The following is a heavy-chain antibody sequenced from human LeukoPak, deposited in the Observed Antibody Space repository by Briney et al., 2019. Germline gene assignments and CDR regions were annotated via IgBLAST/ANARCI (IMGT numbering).Heavy chain of an antibody. D-gene: IGHD3-22*01. CDR2: ISGTGGRT. CDR1: GFTFSPYA. Sequence: PGGSLRLSCAASGFTFSPYAMSWVRQAPGKGLEWVSDISGTGGRTYYADSVKGRFTISRDNSKNTVDLLMNSLRAEDTAIYYCARDVPYYYDSSGYYSPFDCWGQGTLVTVSS. V-gene: IGHV3-23*01. CDR3: ARDVPYYYDSSGYYSPFDC. J-gene: IGHJ4*02.